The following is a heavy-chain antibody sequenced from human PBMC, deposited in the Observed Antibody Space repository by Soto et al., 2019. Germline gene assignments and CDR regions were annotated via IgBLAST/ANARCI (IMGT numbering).Heavy chain of an antibody. CDR3: ARSSGDDFFYYGMDV. CDR2: VYARGAT. Sequence: QVELQESGPGLVKPSETLSLTCSVSGASITSHYWSWIRQSAGEGLQWIGRVYARGATNYNPSLTSGVTISGDNSKNQFSLKLTSVTAAYTAVYLCARSSGDDFFYYGMDVGGHGTTVTVSS. CDR1: GASITSHY. V-gene: IGHV4-4*07. D-gene: IGHD6-6*01. J-gene: IGHJ6*02.